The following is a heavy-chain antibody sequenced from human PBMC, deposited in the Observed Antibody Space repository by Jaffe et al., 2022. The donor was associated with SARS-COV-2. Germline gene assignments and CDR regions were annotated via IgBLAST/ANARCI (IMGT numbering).Heavy chain of an antibody. D-gene: IGHD3-10*01. CDR2: IYYSGST. V-gene: IGHV4-39*01. Sequence: QLQLQESGPGLVKPSETLSLTCTVSGGSISSSSYYWGWIRQPPGKGLEWIGSIYYSGSTYYNPSLKSRVTISVDTSKNQFSLKLSSVTAADTAVYYCARQDGYYYGSGTADPWGQGTLVTVSS. J-gene: IGHJ5*02. CDR1: GGSISSSSYY. CDR3: ARQDGYYYGSGTADP.